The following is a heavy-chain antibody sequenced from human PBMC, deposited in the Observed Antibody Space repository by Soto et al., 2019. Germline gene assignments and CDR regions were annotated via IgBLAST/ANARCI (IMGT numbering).Heavy chain of an antibody. J-gene: IGHJ4*02. Sequence: GGSLRLSCAASGFTFTRYSMNWVRQAPGRGLEWVSSISSTTNYIYYADSMKGRFTVSRDNAKNSVYLEMNSLSAEDTAVYYCARESEDLTSNFDYWGQGTLVTVSS. CDR2: ISSTTNYI. V-gene: IGHV3-21*01. CDR3: ARESEDLTSNFDY. CDR1: GFTFTRYS.